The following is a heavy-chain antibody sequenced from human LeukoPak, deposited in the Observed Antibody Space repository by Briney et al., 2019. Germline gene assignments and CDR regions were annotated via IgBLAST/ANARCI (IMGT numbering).Heavy chain of an antibody. CDR2: ISGSGGST. V-gene: IGHV3-23*01. Sequence: GGSLRLSCAASGFTFSSYAMSWVRQAPGKGLEWVSAISGSGGSTYYADSVKGRFTISRDNSKNTLYLQMNSPRAEDTAVYYCVKDRTQYSSGFFDYWGQGTLVTVSS. CDR3: VKDRTQYSSGFFDY. J-gene: IGHJ4*02. D-gene: IGHD6-19*01. CDR1: GFTFSSYA.